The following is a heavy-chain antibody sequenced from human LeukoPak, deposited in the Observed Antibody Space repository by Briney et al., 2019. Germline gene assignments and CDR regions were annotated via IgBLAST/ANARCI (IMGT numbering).Heavy chain of an antibody. CDR3: ARDEREDSSTPYYFDY. CDR2: TYYRSKWYN. Sequence: SQTLSLTCALSGDIVSSNSAAWNWIRQSPSRGLEWLGRTYYRSKWYNDYAVSVKSRITINPDTSKNQFSLQLNSVTPEDTAVYYCARDEREDSSTPYYFDYWGQGTLVTVSS. V-gene: IGHV6-1*01. D-gene: IGHD6-13*01. CDR1: GDIVSSNSAA. J-gene: IGHJ4*02.